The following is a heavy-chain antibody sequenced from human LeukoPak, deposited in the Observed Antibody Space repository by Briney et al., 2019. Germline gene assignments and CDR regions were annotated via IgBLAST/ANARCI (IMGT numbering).Heavy chain of an antibody. Sequence: PSETLSLTCTVPGGSISSYYWSWIRQPPGKGLEWIGYIYYSGSTNYNPSLKSRVTISVDTSKNQFSLNLRSVTAADTAVYYCARGSRDGYNHFDYWGQGTLVTVSS. J-gene: IGHJ4*02. CDR1: GGSISSYY. CDR3: ARGSRDGYNHFDY. D-gene: IGHD5-24*01. CDR2: IYYSGST. V-gene: IGHV4-59*01.